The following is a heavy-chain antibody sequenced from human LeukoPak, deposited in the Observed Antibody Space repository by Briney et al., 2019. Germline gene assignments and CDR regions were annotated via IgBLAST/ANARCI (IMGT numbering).Heavy chain of an antibody. V-gene: IGHV5-51*01. D-gene: IGHD3-3*01. J-gene: IGHJ5*02. CDR2: IYPGDSDT. CDR3: ARGTYYDFWSGYYGWFDP. Sequence: GESLKISCKGSGYSFTSYWIGWVRQMPGKGLEGMGIIYPGDSDTRYSPSFQGQVTISADKSISTAYLQWSSLKASDTAMYYCARGTYYDFWSGYYGWFDPWGQGTLVTVSS. CDR1: GYSFTSYW.